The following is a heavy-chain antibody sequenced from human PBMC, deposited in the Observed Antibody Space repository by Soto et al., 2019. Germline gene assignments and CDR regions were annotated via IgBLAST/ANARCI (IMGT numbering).Heavy chain of an antibody. CDR1: GGSISSYY. CDR3: ARVATVTTKGGFDY. Sequence: SETLSLTCTVSGGSISSYYWSWIRQPPGKGLEWIGYIYYSGSTNYNPSLKSRVTISVDTSKNQFSLKLSSVTAADTAVYYCARVATVTTKGGFDYWGQGTLVTVSS. J-gene: IGHJ4*02. D-gene: IGHD4-17*01. V-gene: IGHV4-59*01. CDR2: IYYSGST.